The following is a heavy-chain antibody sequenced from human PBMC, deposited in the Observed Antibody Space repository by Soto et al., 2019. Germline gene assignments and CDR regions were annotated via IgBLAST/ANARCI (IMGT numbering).Heavy chain of an antibody. J-gene: IGHJ6*02. V-gene: IGHV3-53*01. Sequence: TGGSLRLSCGASGFTVSSNYMSWVRQAPGQGLEWVSVIWSAGMTYYADSVRGRFTISRDNLKNTLYLQMNSLRADDTAVYYCAREAPMDVWGQGTTVTVSS. CDR2: IWSAGMT. CDR1: GFTVSSNY. CDR3: AREAPMDV.